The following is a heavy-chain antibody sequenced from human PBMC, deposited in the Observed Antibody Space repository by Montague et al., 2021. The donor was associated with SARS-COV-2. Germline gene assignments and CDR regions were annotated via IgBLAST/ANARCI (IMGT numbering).Heavy chain of an antibody. CDR2: INHSGST. D-gene: IGHD4-17*01. CDR3: ARGGTVTTFYYYYYGMDV. CDR1: GGSFSGYY. J-gene: IGHJ6*02. V-gene: IGHV4-34*01. Sequence: SETLSLTCAVYGGSFSGYYWSWIRQPPGKGLEWIGEINHSGSTNFNPSLKSRLTISVDTSKSQFSLKVSSVTAADTAVYYCARGGTVTTFYYYYYGMDVWGQGTTVTVSS.